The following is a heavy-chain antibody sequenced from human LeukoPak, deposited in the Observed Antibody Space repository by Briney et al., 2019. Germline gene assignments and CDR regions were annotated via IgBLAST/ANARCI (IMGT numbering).Heavy chain of an antibody. CDR1: GFTVSSNY. CDR3: ARVRVSVAGHDY. D-gene: IGHD6-19*01. J-gene: IGHJ4*02. V-gene: IGHV3-66*01. Sequence: PGGPLRLSCAASGFTVSSNYMSWVRQAPGKGLEWVSVIYSSANTYYADSVKGRFTISRDNSKNTLYLQMNSLRDEDTAVYYCARVRVSVAGHDYWGQGTLVTVSS. CDR2: IYSSANT.